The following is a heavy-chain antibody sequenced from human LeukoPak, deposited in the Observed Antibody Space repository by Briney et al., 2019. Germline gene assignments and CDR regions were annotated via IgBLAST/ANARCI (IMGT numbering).Heavy chain of an antibody. CDR1: GGTFSSYA. D-gene: IGHD6-6*01. Sequence: SVKVSCTASGGTFSSYAISWVRQAPGQGLEWMGRIIPILGIANYAQKFQGRVTITADKSTSTAYMELSSLRSEDTAVYYCAGSLGSSSGYDYWGQGTLVTVSS. J-gene: IGHJ4*02. CDR2: IIPILGIA. V-gene: IGHV1-69*04. CDR3: AGSLGSSSGYDY.